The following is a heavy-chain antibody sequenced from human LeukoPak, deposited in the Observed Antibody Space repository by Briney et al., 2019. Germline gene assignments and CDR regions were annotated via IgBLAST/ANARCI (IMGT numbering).Heavy chain of an antibody. D-gene: IGHD2-2*03. CDR2: ISGSGGST. CDR3: AKDVGIVVVPAAIDGNNWFDP. V-gene: IGHV3-23*01. CDR1: GGSISSYY. Sequence: PSETLSLTCTVSGGSISSYYWSWIRQPPGKGLEWVSAISGSGGSTYYADSVKGRFTISRDNSKNTLYLQMNSLRAEDTAVYYCAKDVGIVVVPAAIDGNNWFDPWGQGTLVTVSS. J-gene: IGHJ5*02.